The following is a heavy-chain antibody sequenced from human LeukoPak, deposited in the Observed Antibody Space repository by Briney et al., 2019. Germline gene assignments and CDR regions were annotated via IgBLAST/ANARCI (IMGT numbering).Heavy chain of an antibody. CDR2: IYYSGST. CDR1: GGSISSGGYY. V-gene: IGHV4-31*03. Sequence: SQTLSLTCTVSGGSISSGGYYWSWIRQHPGKGLEWIGYIYYSGSTYYNPSLKSRVTISVDTSKNQFSLKLSSVTAADTAVYYCARGRRLRENDAFDIWGQGTMVTVPS. J-gene: IGHJ3*02. D-gene: IGHD3-3*01. CDR3: ARGRRLRENDAFDI.